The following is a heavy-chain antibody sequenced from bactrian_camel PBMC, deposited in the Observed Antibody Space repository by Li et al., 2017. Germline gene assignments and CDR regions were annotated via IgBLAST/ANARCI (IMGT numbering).Heavy chain of an antibody. D-gene: IGHD4*01. CDR1: RRTYGTYC. J-gene: IGHJ4*01. Sequence: VQLVESGGGSVQAGGSLSVSCTDSRRTYGTYCMAWFRQAPGKEREGLATIERDGHTSYVDAVKDRFTISSDNAKNTLYLQMNGLKPEDTATYYCAADRSFFTATATDKSEYDYWGQGTQVTVS. V-gene: IGHV3S55*01. CDR2: IERDGHT. CDR3: AADRSFFTATATDKSEYDY.